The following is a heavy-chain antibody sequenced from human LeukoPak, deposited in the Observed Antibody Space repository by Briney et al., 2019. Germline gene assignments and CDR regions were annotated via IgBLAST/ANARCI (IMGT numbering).Heavy chain of an antibody. J-gene: IGHJ6*02. Sequence: SETLSLTCTVSGGSISSGGYYWSWIRQHPGKGLEWIGYIYYSGSTYYNPSLKSRVTISVDTSKNQFSLKLSSVTAADTAVYYCAIRSSFYYYYGMDVWGQGTTVTVSS. D-gene: IGHD6-6*01. CDR1: GGSISSGGYY. CDR3: AIRSSFYYYYGMDV. CDR2: IYYSGST. V-gene: IGHV4-31*03.